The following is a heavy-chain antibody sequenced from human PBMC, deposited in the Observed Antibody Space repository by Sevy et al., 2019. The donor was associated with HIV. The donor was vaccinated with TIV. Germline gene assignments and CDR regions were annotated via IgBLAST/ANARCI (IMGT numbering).Heavy chain of an antibody. CDR2: IQYDGNDK. Sequence: GGSLRLSCAASRFIFNDYGMHWVRQAPGKGLEWVAFIQYDGNDKYYADSMRSRFTISRDNSKNMLFLQMNSLRREDTAMYYCAKNTAAAGAGGFDYWGQRTLVTVSS. CDR1: RFIFNDYG. V-gene: IGHV3-30*02. CDR3: AKNTAAAGAGGFDY. J-gene: IGHJ4*02. D-gene: IGHD7-27*01.